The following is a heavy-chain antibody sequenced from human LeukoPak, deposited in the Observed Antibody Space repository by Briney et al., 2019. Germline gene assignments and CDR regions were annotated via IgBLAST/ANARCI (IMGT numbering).Heavy chain of an antibody. V-gene: IGHV4-61*02. J-gene: IGHJ6*03. Sequence: PSQTLSLTCTVSGGSISSGSYYWSWIRQPAGKGLEWIGRIYTSGSTNYNPSLKSRVTISVNTSKNQFSLKLSSVTAADTAVYYCARGGESSTDYYMDVWGKGTTVTVSS. CDR2: IYTSGST. D-gene: IGHD3-16*01. CDR1: GGSISSGSYY. CDR3: ARGGESSTDYYMDV.